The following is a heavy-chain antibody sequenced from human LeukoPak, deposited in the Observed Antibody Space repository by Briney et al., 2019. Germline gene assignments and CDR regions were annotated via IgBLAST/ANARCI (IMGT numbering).Heavy chain of an antibody. D-gene: IGHD2-2*01. Sequence: PSGTLSLTCAVYGGSFSGNYWSWIRQPPGKGLEWIGEINHSGSTNYNPSLKSRVTISVDTSKNQFSLKLSPVTAADTAVYYCARGEVVVVPAARTYYYYMDVWGKGTTVTVSS. CDR3: ARGEVVVVPAARTYYYYMDV. V-gene: IGHV4-34*01. CDR1: GGSFSGNY. J-gene: IGHJ6*03. CDR2: INHSGST.